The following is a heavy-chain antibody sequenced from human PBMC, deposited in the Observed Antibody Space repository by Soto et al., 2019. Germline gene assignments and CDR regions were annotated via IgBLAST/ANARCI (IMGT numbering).Heavy chain of an antibody. CDR1: GYTFTSYD. Sequence: QVQLVQSGAEVKKPGASVKVSCKASGYTFTSYDINWVRQATGQGLEWMGWMNPNSGNTGYAQKSQGRVTMNRNTSISTAYMELSSLRSEDTAVYYCARRLAAAGTARVDYWGQGTLVTVSS. CDR2: MNPNSGNT. V-gene: IGHV1-8*01. J-gene: IGHJ4*02. CDR3: ARRLAAAGTARVDY. D-gene: IGHD6-13*01.